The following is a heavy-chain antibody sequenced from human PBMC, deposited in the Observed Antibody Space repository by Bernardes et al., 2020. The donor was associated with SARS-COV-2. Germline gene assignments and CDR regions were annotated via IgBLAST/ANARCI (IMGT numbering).Heavy chain of an antibody. CDR3: ARGSKRFSYYYYGMDV. CDR2: ISAYNGNT. J-gene: IGHJ6*02. Sequence: ASVKVSCKASGYTFTSYGISWVRQAPGQGLEWMGWISAYNGNTNYAQKLQGRVTMTTDTSTSTAYMELRSLRSDDTAVYYCARGSKRFSYYYYGMDVWGQGPTVTVSS. CDR1: GYTFTSYG. D-gene: IGHD3-3*01. V-gene: IGHV1-18*01.